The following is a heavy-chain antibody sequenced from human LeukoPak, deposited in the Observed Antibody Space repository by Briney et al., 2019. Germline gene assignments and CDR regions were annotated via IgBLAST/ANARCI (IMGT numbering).Heavy chain of an antibody. J-gene: IGHJ5*02. Sequence: SETLSLTCAVYGGSFSGYYWSWIRQPPGKELEWIGEINHSGSTNYNPSLKSRVTISVDTSKNQFSLKLSSVTAADTAVYYCASLRQIVPAAINWFDPWGQGTLVTVSS. CDR2: INHSGST. CDR3: ASLRQIVPAAINWFDP. V-gene: IGHV4-34*01. CDR1: GGSFSGYY. D-gene: IGHD2-2*01.